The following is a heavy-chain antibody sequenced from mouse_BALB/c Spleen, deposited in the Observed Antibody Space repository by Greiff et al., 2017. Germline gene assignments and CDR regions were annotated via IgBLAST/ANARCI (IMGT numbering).Heavy chain of an antibody. V-gene: IGHV1S137*01. CDR3: AIDGYYSYAMDY. Sequence: VKLQESGAELVRPGVSVKISCKGSGYTFTDYAMHWVKQSHAKSLEWIGVISTYYGDASYNQKFKGKATMTVDKSSSTAYMELARLTSEDSAIYYCAIDGYYSYAMDYWGQGTSVTVSS. J-gene: IGHJ4*01. CDR1: GYTFTDYA. D-gene: IGHD2-3*01. CDR2: ISTYYGDA.